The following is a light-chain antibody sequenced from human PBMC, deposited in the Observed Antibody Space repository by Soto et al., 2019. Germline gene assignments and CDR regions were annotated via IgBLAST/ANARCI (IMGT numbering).Light chain of an antibody. Sequence: DIQMTQSPSTLSASVGDRVTITCRASQSISSWLAWYQQKPGKAPKLLIYDASSLESGVPSRFSGSGSGTEFTLTISSLQPDDFATYYCQQYNSYSQWTFVQRTKVDIK. J-gene: IGKJ1*01. CDR3: QQYNSYSQWT. CDR2: DAS. CDR1: QSISSW. V-gene: IGKV1-5*01.